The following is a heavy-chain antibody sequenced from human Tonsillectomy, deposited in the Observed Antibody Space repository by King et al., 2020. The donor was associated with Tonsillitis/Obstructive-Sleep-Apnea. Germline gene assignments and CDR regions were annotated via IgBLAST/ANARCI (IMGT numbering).Heavy chain of an antibody. CDR2: IQQDGSEK. D-gene: IGHD2-2*02. CDR1: RFTFSSYW. Sequence: VQLVESGGGLVQPGGSLRLSCAASRFTFSSYWMSWVRLAPGKGLEWVANIQQDGSEKYYVDSVKGRFTISRDNAKNSLYLQMNSLIAEDTAVFYCARGYPDGFDIWGQGTMVTVSS. CDR3: ARGYPDGFDI. V-gene: IGHV3-7*03. J-gene: IGHJ3*02.